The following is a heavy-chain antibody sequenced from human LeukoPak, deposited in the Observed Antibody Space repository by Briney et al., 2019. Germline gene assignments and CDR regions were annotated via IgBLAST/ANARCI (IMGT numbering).Heavy chain of an antibody. J-gene: IGHJ4*02. V-gene: IGHV3-48*01. CDR3: AKDRSRYAEYYGSGFSGPLFDY. Sequence: GGSLRLSCAASGFTFSSYSMNWVRQAPGKGLEWVSYISSSSSTIYHADSVKGRFTISRDNAKNSLFLQMNSLRAEDTAVYYCAKDRSRYAEYYGSGFSGPLFDYWGQRTLVTVSS. CDR1: GFTFSSYS. CDR2: ISSSSSTI. D-gene: IGHD3-10*01.